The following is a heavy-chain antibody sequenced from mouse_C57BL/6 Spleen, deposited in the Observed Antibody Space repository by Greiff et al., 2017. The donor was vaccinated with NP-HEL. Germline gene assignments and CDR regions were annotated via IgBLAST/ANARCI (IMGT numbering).Heavy chain of an antibody. D-gene: IGHD1-1*01. CDR3: ARSRDYGSSYRFAY. CDR1: GFSLSTSGMG. V-gene: IGHV8-12*01. J-gene: IGHJ3*01. Sequence: QVTLKESGPGILQSSQTLSLTCSFSGFSLSTSGMGVSWIRQPSGKGLEWLAHIYWDDDKRYNPSLKSRLTISKDTSRNQVFLKITSVDTADTATYYCARSRDYGSSYRFAYWGQGTLVTVSA. CDR2: IYWDDDK.